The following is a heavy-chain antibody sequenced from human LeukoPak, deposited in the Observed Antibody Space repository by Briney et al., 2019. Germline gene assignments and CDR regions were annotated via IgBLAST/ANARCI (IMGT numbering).Heavy chain of an antibody. D-gene: IGHD5-18*01. V-gene: IGHV1-2*02. CDR3: ARDTAMVTRGGYYYYYYMDV. Sequence: GASVTVSCKASGYTFTGYYMHWVRQSPGQELEWMGWINPNSGGTNYAQKFQGRVTMTRDTSISTAYMELSRLRSDDTAVYYCARDTAMVTRGGYYYYYYMDVWGKGTTVTVSS. J-gene: IGHJ6*03. CDR1: GYTFTGYY. CDR2: INPNSGGT.